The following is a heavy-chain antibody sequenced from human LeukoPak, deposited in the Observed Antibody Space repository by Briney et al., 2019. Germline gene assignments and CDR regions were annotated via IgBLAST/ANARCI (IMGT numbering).Heavy chain of an antibody. D-gene: IGHD4-17*01. CDR3: AKQFITAVNTWLNIRLGL. J-gene: IGHJ5*02. V-gene: IGHV3-23*01. CDR1: GFTFSSYA. CDR2: ICCSGRGT. Sequence: GGSLRLSCAATGFTFSSYAMSWVRQAPGKGLEWVSAICCSGRGTFYADSVKGRFTISRDNAKNTLYLQMNSLRGEDTAVYYCAKQFITAVNTWLNIRLGLWGRGSLVSVSS.